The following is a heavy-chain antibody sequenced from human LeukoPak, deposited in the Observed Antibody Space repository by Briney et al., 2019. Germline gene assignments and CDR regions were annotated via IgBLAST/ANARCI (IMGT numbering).Heavy chain of an antibody. CDR3: AHRRWVWLGSPTYFDY. CDR1: GFSLGSRGVG. Sequence: GPTLLHPTPTLTLTFTFSGFSLGSRGVGVGWIRQPPGKALEWLTLMYWGDDERYTPSLKSRLTITKDTPKNQVVLTMTNMDPVDTATYYCAHRRWVWLGSPTYFDYWGQGTRVTVSS. J-gene: IGHJ4*02. CDR2: MYWGDDE. V-gene: IGHV2-5*02. D-gene: IGHD3-10*01.